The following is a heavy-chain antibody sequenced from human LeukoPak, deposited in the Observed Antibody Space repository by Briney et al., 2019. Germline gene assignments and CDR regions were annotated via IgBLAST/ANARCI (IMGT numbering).Heavy chain of an antibody. J-gene: IGHJ6*02. D-gene: IGHD2-15*01. CDR3: ARDAMRSGGSSPYYNYGMDV. CDR1: GYTFTSYG. Sequence: ASVTVSFTSSGYTFTSYGISWVRQAPGQGLEWMGWISAYNGNTNYVEKLQGRVTMTRDTSTSTAYMELRSLRSDDTAVYYCARDAMRSGGSSPYYNYGMDVWGQGTTVTVSS. V-gene: IGHV1-18*04. CDR2: ISAYNGNT.